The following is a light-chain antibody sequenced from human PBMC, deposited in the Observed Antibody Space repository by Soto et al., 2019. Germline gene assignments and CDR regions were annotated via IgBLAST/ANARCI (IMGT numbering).Light chain of an antibody. Sequence: NVLTLSPGSMTKTQGERATLSCRASQSVSSYLVWYQQKPGQAPRLLIYHASNRATGIPARFSGSGSGTDFTLTIRSLDPEDFAVYYCQQRSDWPITFGQGTRLEIK. CDR2: HAS. V-gene: IGKV3-11*01. CDR1: QSVSSY. CDR3: QQRSDWPIT. J-gene: IGKJ5*01.